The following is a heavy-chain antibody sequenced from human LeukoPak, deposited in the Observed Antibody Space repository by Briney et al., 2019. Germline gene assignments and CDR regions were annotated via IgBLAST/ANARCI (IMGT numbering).Heavy chain of an antibody. Sequence: SETLSLPCTASGYSISSGYYWGWIRQPPGEGLEWIGSIYHSGSTYYNPSLKSRVTISVDTSKNQFSLKLSSVTAADTAVYYCARVSSGYYNGAFDIWGQGTMVTVSS. V-gene: IGHV4-38-2*02. CDR2: IYHSGST. CDR1: GYSISSGYY. D-gene: IGHD3-3*01. CDR3: ARVSSGYYNGAFDI. J-gene: IGHJ3*02.